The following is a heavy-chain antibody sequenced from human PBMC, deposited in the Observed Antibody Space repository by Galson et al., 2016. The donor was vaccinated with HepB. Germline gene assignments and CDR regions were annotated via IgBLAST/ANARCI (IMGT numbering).Heavy chain of an antibody. D-gene: IGHD3-10*01. Sequence: SLRLSCAASGFTFSGYYMSWIRQAPGKGLEWISYITSSRSTIYYADSGKGRFTISRDNAQNSLYLQMNNLRPEDTAVYYCARDYGPGGQIQKYDYWGQGTLVTVSS. CDR3: ARDYGPGGQIQKYDY. V-gene: IGHV3-11*01. CDR1: GFTFSGYY. J-gene: IGHJ4*02. CDR2: ITSSRSTI.